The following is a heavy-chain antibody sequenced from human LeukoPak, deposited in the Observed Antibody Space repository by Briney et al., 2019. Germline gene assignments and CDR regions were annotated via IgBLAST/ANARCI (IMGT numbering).Heavy chain of an antibody. CDR1: GFTFSSNY. V-gene: IGHV3-66*01. Sequence: GGSLRLSCAASGFTFSSNYMSWVRQAPGKGLEWVSLIYSGGSTYYADSVKGRFTISRDNSKNTLYLQMNSLRGEDTAVYYCARDLGLAVAGANDYWGQGTLVTVSS. J-gene: IGHJ4*02. CDR2: IYSGGST. CDR3: ARDLGLAVAGANDY. D-gene: IGHD2-15*01.